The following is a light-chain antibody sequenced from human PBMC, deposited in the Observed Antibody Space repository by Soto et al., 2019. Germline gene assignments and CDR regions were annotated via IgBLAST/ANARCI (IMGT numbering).Light chain of an antibody. CDR3: GTWDSSLSAVV. J-gene: IGLJ1*01. CDR2: DNN. V-gene: IGLV1-51*01. CDR1: SSNIGNNY. Sequence: QSVLTQPPSVSAAPGQKVTISCSGSSSNIGNNYVSWYQQLPGTAPKLLIYDNNKRPSGIPDRFSGSKSGTSATLGITGLQTGDEADHYCGTWDSSLSAVVFGTGTKV.